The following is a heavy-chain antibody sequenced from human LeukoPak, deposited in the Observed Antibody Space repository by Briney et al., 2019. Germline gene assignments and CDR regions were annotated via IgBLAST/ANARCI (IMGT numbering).Heavy chain of an antibody. J-gene: IGHJ4*02. Sequence: PSETLSLTCTVSGGSISSSNYYWAWIRQPPGKGLEWIGTIYYSGNTYYNPSLKSRVTISIDTSKNQFSLKLSSVTAADTAVYYCARLVSGSYYGPIDYWGQGTLVTVSS. CDR1: GGSISSSNYY. CDR3: ARLVSGSYYGPIDY. CDR2: IYYSGNT. D-gene: IGHD1-26*01. V-gene: IGHV4-39*07.